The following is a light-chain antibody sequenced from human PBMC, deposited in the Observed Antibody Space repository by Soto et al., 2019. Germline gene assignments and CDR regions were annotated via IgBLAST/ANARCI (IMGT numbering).Light chain of an antibody. CDR2: EVS. V-gene: IGLV2-14*01. J-gene: IGLJ2*01. CDR3: SSYTRNSTLV. Sequence: QPASVSGSPGQSITISCTGTSSDVGGYNYVSWYQQHPGKAPKLMIYEVSNRPSGVSNRFSGSKSGNTASLTISGLQAEDEADYYCSSYTRNSTLVFGGGTKVTVL. CDR1: SSDVGGYNY.